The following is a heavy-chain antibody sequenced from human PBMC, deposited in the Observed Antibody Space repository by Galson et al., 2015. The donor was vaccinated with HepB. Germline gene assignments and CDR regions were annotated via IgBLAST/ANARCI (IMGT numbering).Heavy chain of an antibody. J-gene: IGHJ4*02. CDR1: GFTFSSYA. CDR2: ISYDGSNK. CDR3: ARGRLSSRGDYYFDY. Sequence: LRLSCAASGFTFSSYAMHWVRQAPGKGLEWVAVISYDGSNKYYADSVKGRFTISRDNSKNTLYLQMNSLRAEDTAVYYCARGRLSSRGDYYFDYWGQGTLVTVSS. D-gene: IGHD2-21*02. V-gene: IGHV3-30*04.